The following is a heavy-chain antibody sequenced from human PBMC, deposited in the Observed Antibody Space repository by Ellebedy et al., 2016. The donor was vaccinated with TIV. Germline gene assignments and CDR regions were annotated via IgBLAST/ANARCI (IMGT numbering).Heavy chain of an antibody. CDR3: GRVLGSYGWFDP. Sequence: AASVKVSCKASGYTFTSYYIHWVRQAPGQGLEWMGIINPTGGSTNYEQKFQGRVSMTRDTSTSTVYIELTSLRSEDTAVYYCGRVLGSYGWFDPWGQGTLVTVSS. CDR1: GYTFTSYY. V-gene: IGHV1-46*01. CDR2: INPTGGST. J-gene: IGHJ5*02. D-gene: IGHD3-16*01.